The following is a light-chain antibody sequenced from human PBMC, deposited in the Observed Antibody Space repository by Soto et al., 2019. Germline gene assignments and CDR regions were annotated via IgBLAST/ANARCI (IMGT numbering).Light chain of an antibody. CDR2: DVS. V-gene: IGLV2-11*01. CDR1: SSYVGTYNY. CDR3: CSYAGSYII. J-gene: IGLJ2*01. Sequence: QSALTQPRSVSGSPGQSVTISCTGSSSYVGTYNYVSWYQQHPGKAPKLIIYDVSKRPSGVPDRFSGSKSGNTAPPTNSGVQAEDEAGYYCCSYAGSYIIFGGGTKLTVL.